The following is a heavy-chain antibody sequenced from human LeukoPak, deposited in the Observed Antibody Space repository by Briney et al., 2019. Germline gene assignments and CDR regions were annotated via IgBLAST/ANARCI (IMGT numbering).Heavy chain of an antibody. Sequence: PSETLSLTCTVSGGSISSYYWSWIRQPPGKGLEWIGYIYYSGSTNYNPPLKSRVTISVDTSKNQFSLKLSSVTAADTAVYYCARHGKQWLDYFDYWGQGTLVTVSS. J-gene: IGHJ4*02. D-gene: IGHD6-19*01. CDR1: GGSISSYY. CDR3: ARHGKQWLDYFDY. V-gene: IGHV4-59*08. CDR2: IYYSGST.